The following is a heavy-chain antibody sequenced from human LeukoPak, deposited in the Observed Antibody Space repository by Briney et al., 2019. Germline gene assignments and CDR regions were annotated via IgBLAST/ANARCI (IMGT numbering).Heavy chain of an antibody. Sequence: PSETLSLTCTVSGGSISSYYWSWIRQPPGKGLEWIGYIYYSGSTNYNPSLKSRVTISVDTSKNQFSLKLSSVTAADTAVYYCVTRRDGYNPPDAFDIWGQGTMVTVSS. CDR1: GGSISSYY. D-gene: IGHD5-24*01. V-gene: IGHV4-59*13. J-gene: IGHJ3*02. CDR3: VTRRDGYNPPDAFDI. CDR2: IYYSGST.